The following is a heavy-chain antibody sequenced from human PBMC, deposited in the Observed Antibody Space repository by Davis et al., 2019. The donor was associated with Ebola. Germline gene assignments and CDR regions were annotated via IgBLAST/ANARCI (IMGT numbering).Heavy chain of an antibody. D-gene: IGHD3-10*01. Sequence: GESLKISCAASGFTFSSYAMHWLRQAPGKGLEWVAVISYDGSNKYYADSVKGRFTISRDNSKNTLYLQMNSLRAEDTAVYYCARQVWFGESNHGFDYWGQGTLVTVSS. V-gene: IGHV3-30-3*01. CDR3: ARQVWFGESNHGFDY. CDR2: ISYDGSNK. CDR1: GFTFSSYA. J-gene: IGHJ4*02.